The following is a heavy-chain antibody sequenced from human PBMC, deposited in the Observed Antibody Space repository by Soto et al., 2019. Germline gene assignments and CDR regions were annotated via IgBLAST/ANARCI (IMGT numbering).Heavy chain of an antibody. CDR2: ISGSGGST. CDR1: GFTFSSYA. Sequence: GGSLRLSCAASGFTFSSYAMSWVRQAPGKGLEWVSAISGSGGSTYYADSVKGRFTISRDNSKNTLYLQMNSLRAEDTAVYYCANETQDFDSSGYGYWGQGTLVTVSS. CDR3: ANETQDFDSSGYGY. V-gene: IGHV3-23*01. D-gene: IGHD3-22*01. J-gene: IGHJ4*02.